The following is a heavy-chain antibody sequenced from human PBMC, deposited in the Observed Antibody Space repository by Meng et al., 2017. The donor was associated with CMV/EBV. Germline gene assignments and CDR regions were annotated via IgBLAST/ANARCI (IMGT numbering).Heavy chain of an antibody. J-gene: IGHJ6*02. Sequence: GESLKISCAASGFTFSSYWMHWVRQAPGKGLVWVSRINSDGSSTSYADSVKGRFTISRDSAKNTLYLQMNSLRAEDTAVYYCAREDYYYYYGMDVWGQGTTVTVSS. CDR3: AREDYYYYYGMDV. CDR2: INSDGSST. CDR1: GFTFSSYW. V-gene: IGHV3-74*01.